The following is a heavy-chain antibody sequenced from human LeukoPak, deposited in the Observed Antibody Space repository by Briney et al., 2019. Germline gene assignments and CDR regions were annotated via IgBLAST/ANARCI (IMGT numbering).Heavy chain of an antibody. J-gene: IGHJ4*02. CDR2: IYPRGST. CDR1: GGSISSGSYS. Sequence: SQTLSLTCAVSGGSISSGSYSWSWIRQPPGKGLEWIGYIYPRGSTYYNPSLKSRVILSLDKSANQFSLNLSSVTAADTAVYYCAREALTVAGSSFDYWGQGTLVTVSS. V-gene: IGHV4-30-2*01. D-gene: IGHD6-19*01. CDR3: AREALTVAGSSFDY.